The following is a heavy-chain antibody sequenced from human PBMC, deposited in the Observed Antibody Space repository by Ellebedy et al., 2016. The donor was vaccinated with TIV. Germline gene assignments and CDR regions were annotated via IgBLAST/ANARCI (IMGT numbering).Heavy chain of an antibody. J-gene: IGHJ4*02. CDR1: GFTFRSYA. CDR3: RVWIVGASH. Sequence: GESLKISCVASGFTFRSYAMHWVRQAPGKGLEWVGRTTNKANSYTTEYAASVKGRFIVSRDHSKNSLYLQMNSLKTEDTAVYYCRVWIVGASHWGQGTLVTVSS. CDR2: TTNKANSYTT. V-gene: IGHV3-72*01. D-gene: IGHD1-26*01.